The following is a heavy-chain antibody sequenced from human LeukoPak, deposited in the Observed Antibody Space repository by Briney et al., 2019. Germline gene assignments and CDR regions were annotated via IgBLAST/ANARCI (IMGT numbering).Heavy chain of an antibody. J-gene: IGHJ4*02. CDR3: ARDSEWGLLRSDY. CDR1: GFTFSRDW. D-gene: IGHD1-26*01. Sequence: GGSLRLSCAASGFTFSRDWMTWVRQAPGKGLEWVANIKQDGTEKYYVGSVKGRFTISRDNAKNSLYLQMNSLRAEDTAVYYCARDSEWGLLRSDYWGQGTLVTVSS. CDR2: IKQDGTEK. V-gene: IGHV3-7*05.